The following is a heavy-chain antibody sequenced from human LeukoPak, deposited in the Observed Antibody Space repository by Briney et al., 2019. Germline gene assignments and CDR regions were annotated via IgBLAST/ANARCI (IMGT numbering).Heavy chain of an antibody. Sequence: SVKVSCKASGGTFSSYAISWVRQAPGQGLEWMGRIIPIFGTANYAQKFQGRVTVTTDESTSTAYMELSSLRSEDTAVYYCATRRYCTNGVCPDYWGQGTLVTVSS. V-gene: IGHV1-69*05. CDR3: ATRRYCTNGVCPDY. CDR1: GGTFSSYA. CDR2: IIPIFGTA. D-gene: IGHD2-8*01. J-gene: IGHJ4*02.